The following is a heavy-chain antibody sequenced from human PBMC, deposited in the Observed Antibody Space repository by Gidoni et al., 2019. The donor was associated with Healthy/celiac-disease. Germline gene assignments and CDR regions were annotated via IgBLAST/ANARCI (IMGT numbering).Heavy chain of an antibody. V-gene: IGHV3-21*01. CDR1: GFTFRSYS. Sequence: EVQLVASGGGLVKPGGSLRLSCAASGFTFRSYSMNWVRQAPGKGLEWVSSISSSSSYIYYADSVKGRFTISRDNAKNSLYLQMNSLRAEDTAVYYCARERTGNYYYYYGMDVWGQGTTVTVSS. CDR2: ISSSSSYI. J-gene: IGHJ6*02. D-gene: IGHD1-1*01. CDR3: ARERTGNYYYYYGMDV.